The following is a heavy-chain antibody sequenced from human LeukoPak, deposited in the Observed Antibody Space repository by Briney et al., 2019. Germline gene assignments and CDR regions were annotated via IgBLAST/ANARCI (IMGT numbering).Heavy chain of an antibody. CDR3: AREKDYSSSWSNAFDI. CDR1: GFTFDNYG. Sequence: GGSLRLSCAASGFTFDNYGMHWVRQAPGKGLEWVAFVRYDETNKDYADSVKGRFTISRDNSKNTLYLQMNSLRAEDTAVYYCAREKDYSSSWSNAFDIWGQGTMVTVSS. J-gene: IGHJ3*02. D-gene: IGHD6-13*01. CDR2: VRYDETNK. V-gene: IGHV3-30*02.